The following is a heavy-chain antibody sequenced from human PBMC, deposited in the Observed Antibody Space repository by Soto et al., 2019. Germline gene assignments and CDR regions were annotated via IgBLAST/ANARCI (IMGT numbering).Heavy chain of an antibody. J-gene: IGHJ5*02. Sequence: GGSLRLSCAASGFTFSSYSMNWVRQAPGKGLEWVSSISSSSSYIYYADSVKGRFTISRDNAKNSLYLQMNSLRAEDTAVYYCARDPDTPSARYSSSWSLPDRWGQGTLVTVSS. CDR2: ISSSSSYI. CDR1: GFTFSSYS. D-gene: IGHD6-13*01. V-gene: IGHV3-21*01. CDR3: ARDPDTPSARYSSSWSLPDR.